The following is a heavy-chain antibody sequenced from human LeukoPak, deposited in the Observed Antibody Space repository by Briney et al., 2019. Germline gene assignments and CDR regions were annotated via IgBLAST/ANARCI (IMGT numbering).Heavy chain of an antibody. CDR2: ISYDGSNK. V-gene: IGHV3-30*18. CDR1: GFTFSSYS. Sequence: PGGSLRLSCAASGFTFSSYSMNWVRQAPGKGLEWVAVISYDGSNKYYADSVKGRFTISRDNSKNTLYLQMNSLRAEDTAVYYCAKAPYYGSGSYYQLRDYYYGMDVWGQGTTVIVS. J-gene: IGHJ6*02. D-gene: IGHD3-10*01. CDR3: AKAPYYGSGSYYQLRDYYYGMDV.